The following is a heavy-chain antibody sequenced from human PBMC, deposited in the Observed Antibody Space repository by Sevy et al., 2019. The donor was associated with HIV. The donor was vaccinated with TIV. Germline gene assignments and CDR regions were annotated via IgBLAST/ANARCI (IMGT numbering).Heavy chain of an antibody. D-gene: IGHD3-22*01. V-gene: IGHV3-11*01. CDR1: GFTFSDYY. J-gene: IGHJ4*02. Sequence: GGSLRLSCAASGFTFSDYYMSWIRQAPGKGLEWVSYISSSGSTIYYADSVKGRFTISRDNAKNSLYLQMNSLRAEDTAVYYSARDYYDSSGYYCLDYWGQGTLVTVSS. CDR3: ARDYYDSSGYYCLDY. CDR2: ISSSGSTI.